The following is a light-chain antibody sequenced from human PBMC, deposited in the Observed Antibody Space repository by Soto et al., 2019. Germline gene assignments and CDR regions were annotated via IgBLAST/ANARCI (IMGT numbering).Light chain of an antibody. CDR3: QQYGTSPRT. CDR1: QSVTNSF. J-gene: IGKJ1*01. CDR2: GAS. V-gene: IGKV3-20*01. Sequence: VLTQSPGILSLSPGERATLSCRASQSVTNSFLAGYQQKPGQAPRLLIYGASSRATGIPDRFSGSGSGTDFTLSINRLEPEDFGVYYCQQYGTSPRTFGRGTKVEIK.